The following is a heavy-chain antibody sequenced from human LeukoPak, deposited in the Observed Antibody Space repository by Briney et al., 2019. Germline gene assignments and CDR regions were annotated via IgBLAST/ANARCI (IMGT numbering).Heavy chain of an antibody. CDR1: GYSFTSYC. V-gene: IGHV5-51*01. CDR3: GMSGDRVPLQDDVFDV. CDR2: IYPGDSGP. Sequence: GESLKISCKVSGYSFTSYCIGWVRQVPGKGLEWMGIIYPGDSGPTYSPSFQGQVTISVNKSINTAYLQWSSLQASDTAMYYCGMSGDRVPLQDDVFDVWGQGTMVTVST. D-gene: IGHD1-26*01. J-gene: IGHJ3*01.